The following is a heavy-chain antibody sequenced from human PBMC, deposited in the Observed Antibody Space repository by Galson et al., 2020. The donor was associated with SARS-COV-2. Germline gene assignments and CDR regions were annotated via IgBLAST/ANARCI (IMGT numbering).Heavy chain of an antibody. CDR2: INHSGST. D-gene: IGHD2-2*01. CDR3: ARGTWGTPGREYPEYFDY. CDR1: GGSFSGYY. Sequence: SETLSLTCAVYGGSFSGYYWSWIRQPPGKGLEWIGEINHSGSTNYNPSLKSRVTISVDTSKNQFSLKLSSVTAADTAVYYCARGTWGTPGREYPEYFDYWGQGTLVTVSS. V-gene: IGHV4-34*01. J-gene: IGHJ4*02.